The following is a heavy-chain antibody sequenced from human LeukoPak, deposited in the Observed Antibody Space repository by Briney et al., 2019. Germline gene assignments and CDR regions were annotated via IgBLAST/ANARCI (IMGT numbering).Heavy chain of an antibody. CDR2: ISNSGST. Sequence: SETLSLTCAVSGGYVNRGTFFWTWIRKPPGKGLEWIGYISNSGSTNYHPSLKSRVTISSDTSKTQFTLKLTSVTAADTAVYYCARSPSGYRFDSWGQGTLVTVSS. CDR1: GGYVNRGTFF. J-gene: IGHJ4*02. CDR3: ARSPSGYRFDS. D-gene: IGHD3-22*01. V-gene: IGHV4-61*01.